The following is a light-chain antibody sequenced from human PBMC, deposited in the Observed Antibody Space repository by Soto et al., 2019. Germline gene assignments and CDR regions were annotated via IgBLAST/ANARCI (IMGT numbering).Light chain of an antibody. J-gene: IGKJ4*01. CDR1: QSISSN. Sequence: EIVMTQSPATLSVSPGERATLSCRASQSISSNLAWYQQKPGQAPRLLIYGASTRATGIPARFSGSGSGTEFTLTVSSLQSEDFAVYYCQRYTDWPLFGGGTKVEIK. V-gene: IGKV3-15*01. CDR3: QRYTDWPL. CDR2: GAS.